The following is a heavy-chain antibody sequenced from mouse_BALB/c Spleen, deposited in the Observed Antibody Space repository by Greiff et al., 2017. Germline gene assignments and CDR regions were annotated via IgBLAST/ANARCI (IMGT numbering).Heavy chain of an antibody. D-gene: IGHD2-1*01. J-gene: IGHJ4*01. V-gene: IGHV1-9*01. Sequence: QVQLQQSGAELMKPGASVKISCKATGYTFSSYCIEWVKQRPGHGLEWIGEILPGSGSTNYNGKFKGKATFTADTSSNTAYMQLSSLTSEDSAVYYCARWGGNSSMDYWGQGTSVTVSS. CDR1: GYTFSSYC. CDR2: ILPGSGST. CDR3: ARWGGNSSMDY.